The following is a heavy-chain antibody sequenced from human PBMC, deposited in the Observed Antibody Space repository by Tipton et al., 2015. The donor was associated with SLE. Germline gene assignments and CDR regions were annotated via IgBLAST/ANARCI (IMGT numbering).Heavy chain of an antibody. CDR3: ARDRSYYDILTGYYLYYYGMDV. CDR2: IIPIFGTA. V-gene: IGHV1-69*01. D-gene: IGHD3-9*01. J-gene: IGHJ6*02. Sequence: QSGPEVKKPGSSVKVSCKASGGTFNSYAISWVRQAPGQGLEWMGGIIPIFGTANYAQKFQGRVTITADESTSTAYMELSSLRSEDTAVYYCARDRSYYDILTGYYLYYYGMDVWGQGTTVTVSS. CDR1: GGTFNSYA.